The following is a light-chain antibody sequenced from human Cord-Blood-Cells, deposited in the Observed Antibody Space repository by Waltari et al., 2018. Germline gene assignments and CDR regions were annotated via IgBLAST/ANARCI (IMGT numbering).Light chain of an antibody. CDR3: QQRSNWPWT. CDR1: QSVSSY. CDR2: DAS. Sequence: ELVFTQSLDTLSLSRRESAPLSCRASQSVSSYLAWYQQKPGKAPRLLIYDASNRATGIPARFSGSGSGTDFTLTISSLEPEDFAVYYCQQRSNWPWTFGQGTKVEIK. V-gene: IGKV3-11*01. J-gene: IGKJ1*01.